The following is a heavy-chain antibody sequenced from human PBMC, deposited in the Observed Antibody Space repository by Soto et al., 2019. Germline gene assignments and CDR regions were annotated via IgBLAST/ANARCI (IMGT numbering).Heavy chain of an antibody. CDR1: GFTFSSYG. CDR3: ASRYSSRLGFDY. D-gene: IGHD6-13*01. J-gene: IGHJ4*02. Sequence: PGGSLRLSCAASGFTFSSYGMHWVRQAPGKGLEWVAVIWYDGSNKYYADSVKGRFTISRDNSKNTLYLQMNSLRAEDTAVYYCASRYSSRLGFDYWGQGTLVTVSS. CDR2: IWYDGSNK. V-gene: IGHV3-33*01.